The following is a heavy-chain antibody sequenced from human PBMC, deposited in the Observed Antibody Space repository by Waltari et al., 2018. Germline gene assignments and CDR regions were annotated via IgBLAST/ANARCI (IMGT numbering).Heavy chain of an antibody. CDR1: GFTFSSYW. V-gene: IGHV3-7*01. J-gene: IGHJ4*02. D-gene: IGHD2-15*01. Sequence: EVQLVESGGGLVQPGGSLRLSCAASGFTFSSYWMSWVRQAPGKGLEWVANIKQDGSEKYYVDSVKGRFTISRDNAKNSLYLQMNSLRAEDTAVYYCARVKFFVVVVAAPPSFDYWGQGTLVTVSS. CDR2: IKQDGSEK. CDR3: ARVKFFVVVVAAPPSFDY.